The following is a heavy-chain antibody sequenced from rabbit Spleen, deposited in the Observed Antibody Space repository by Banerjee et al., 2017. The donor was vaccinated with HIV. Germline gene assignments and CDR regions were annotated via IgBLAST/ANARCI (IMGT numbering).Heavy chain of an antibody. Sequence: QQQLEESGGGLVKPGGTLTLTCIASGVSFSGSSYMCWVRQAPGKGLEWIACIDTGSSGFTYFASWAKGRFTISRASSTTVTLRMTSLTAADTATYFCARDTSSSFSSYGMDLWGPGTLVTVS. J-gene: IGHJ6*01. V-gene: IGHV1S45*01. D-gene: IGHD1-1*01. CDR3: ARDTSSSFSSYGMDL. CDR2: IDTGSSGFT. CDR1: GVSFSGSSY.